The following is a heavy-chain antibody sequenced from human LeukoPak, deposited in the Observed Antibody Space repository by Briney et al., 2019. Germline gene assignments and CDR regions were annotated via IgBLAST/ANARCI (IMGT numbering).Heavy chain of an antibody. V-gene: IGHV3-73*01. CDR2: IRSKANSYAT. J-gene: IGHJ4*02. Sequence: GGSLRLSCAASGFTFSGSAMQWVRQASGKGLEWVGRIRSKANSYATAYAASVKGRFTISRDDSKNTAYLQMNSLKTEDAAVYYCARPDDYGDYWGQGTLVTVSS. CDR1: GFTFSGSA. CDR3: ARPDDYGDY.